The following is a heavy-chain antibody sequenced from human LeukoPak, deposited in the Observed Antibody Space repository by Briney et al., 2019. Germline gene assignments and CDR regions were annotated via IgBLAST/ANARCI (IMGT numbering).Heavy chain of an antibody. J-gene: IGHJ4*02. CDR1: GGSISSGGYY. D-gene: IGHD2-21*01. Sequence: PSETLSLTCTVSGGSISSGGYYWSWLRQHPGTGLEWLGYIYYSGSTYYNPSLKSRVTISVDTSKNQFSLKLSSVTAADTAVYYCARVMVMVHFDYWGQRTLVTASS. CDR3: ARVMVMVHFDY. V-gene: IGHV4-31*03. CDR2: IYYSGST.